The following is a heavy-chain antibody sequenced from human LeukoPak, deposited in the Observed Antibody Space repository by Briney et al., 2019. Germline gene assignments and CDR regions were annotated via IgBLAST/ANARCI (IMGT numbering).Heavy chain of an antibody. D-gene: IGHD2-2*01. CDR3: ARDIVVVLAAMPGYYYYYGMDV. Sequence: ASVKVSCKASGYTFTSYGISWVRQAPGQGLEWMGWISAYNGNTNYAQKLQGRVTMTTDTSTSTAYMELRSLRSDDTAVYYCARDIVVVLAAMPGYYYYYGMDVWGQGTTVTVSS. CDR1: GYTFTSYG. J-gene: IGHJ6*02. V-gene: IGHV1-18*01. CDR2: ISAYNGNT.